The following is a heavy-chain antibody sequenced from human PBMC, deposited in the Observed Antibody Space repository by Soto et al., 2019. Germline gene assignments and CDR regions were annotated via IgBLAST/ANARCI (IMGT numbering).Heavy chain of an antibody. CDR2: ISGSGGST. D-gene: IGHD4-17*01. Sequence: GGSLRLSCAASGFTFSSYAMSWVRQAPGKGLEWVSAISGSGGSTYYADSVKGRFTISRDNSKNTLYLQMNSLRAEDTAVYYCAKDPNPIHDYGDYDYFDYWGQGTLVTVSS. V-gene: IGHV3-23*01. CDR1: GFTFSSYA. CDR3: AKDPNPIHDYGDYDYFDY. J-gene: IGHJ4*02.